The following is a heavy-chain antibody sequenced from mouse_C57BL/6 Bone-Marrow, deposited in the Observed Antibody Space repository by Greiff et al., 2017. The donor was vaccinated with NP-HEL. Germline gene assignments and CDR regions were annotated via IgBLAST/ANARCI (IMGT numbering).Heavy chain of an antibody. CDR3: ARSGLRRRFAY. V-gene: IGHV1-42*01. CDR2: INPSTGGT. CDR1: GYSFTGYY. Sequence: EVQLQESGPELVKPGASVTISCKASGYSFTGYYMNWVKQSPEKSLEWIGEINPSTGGTTYNQKFKAKATLTVDKSSSTAYMQLKSLTSEDSAVYYGARSGLRRRFAYWGQGTLVTVSA. D-gene: IGHD2-4*01. J-gene: IGHJ3*01.